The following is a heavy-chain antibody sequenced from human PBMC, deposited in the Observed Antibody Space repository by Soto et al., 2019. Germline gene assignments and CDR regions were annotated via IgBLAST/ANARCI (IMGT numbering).Heavy chain of an antibody. CDR3: ARDLKRYYDSSGYGYYYYGMDV. CDR1: GGTFSSYA. D-gene: IGHD3-22*01. V-gene: IGHV1-69*01. Sequence: QVQRVQSGAEVKKPGSSVKVSCKASGGTFSSYAISWVRQAPGQGLEWMGGIIPIFGTANYAQKFQGRVTITADESTTTAYMELSSLRSEDTAVYYCARDLKRYYDSSGYGYYYYGMDVWGQETTVTVSS. CDR2: IIPIFGTA. J-gene: IGHJ6*02.